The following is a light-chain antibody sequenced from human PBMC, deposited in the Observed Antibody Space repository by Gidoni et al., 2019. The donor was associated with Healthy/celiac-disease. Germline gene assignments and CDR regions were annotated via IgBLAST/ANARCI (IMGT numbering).Light chain of an antibody. CDR3: QQYYSYPLT. V-gene: IGKV1-8*01. J-gene: IGKJ2*01. CDR2: AAS. CDR1: QGISSY. Sequence: AIRMTQSPSSLSASTGDRVTITCRASQGISSYLAWYQQKTGKAPKLLIYAASTLQSGVPPRFSGSGSGTDFTLTISCLQSEDFATYYCQQYYSYPLTFGQGTKLEIK.